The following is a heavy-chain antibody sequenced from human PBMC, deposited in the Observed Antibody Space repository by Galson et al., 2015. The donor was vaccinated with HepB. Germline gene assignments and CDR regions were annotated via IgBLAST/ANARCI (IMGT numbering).Heavy chain of an antibody. D-gene: IGHD3-3*01. CDR2: MNPNSGNT. CDR3: ATTFWSDAFDI. Sequence: SVKVSCKASGYTFTSYDINWVRQATGQGLERMGWMNPNSGNTGYAQSFQGRVTVTRNTSISTAYMELSSLRSEDTAVYYCATTFWSDAFDIWGQGTMVTVSS. J-gene: IGHJ3*02. CDR1: GYTFTSYD. V-gene: IGHV1-8*01.